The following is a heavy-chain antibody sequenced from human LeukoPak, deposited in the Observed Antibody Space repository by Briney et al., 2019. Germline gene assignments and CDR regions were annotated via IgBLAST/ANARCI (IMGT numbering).Heavy chain of an antibody. D-gene: IGHD1-1*01. CDR1: GGPISSGDYY. Sequence: SETLSLTCTVSGGPISSGDYYWSWIRQHPGEGLEWIGYIYYSGSTYYNPSLKSRVTISVDTSKNQFSLKLSSVTAADTAVYYCARGQLGPFDYSGQGTLVTVSS. CDR2: IYYSGST. J-gene: IGHJ4*02. V-gene: IGHV4-31*03. CDR3: ARGQLGPFDY.